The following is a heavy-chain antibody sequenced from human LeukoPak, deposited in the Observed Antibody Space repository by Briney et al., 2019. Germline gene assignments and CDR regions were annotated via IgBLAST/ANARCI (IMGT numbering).Heavy chain of an antibody. V-gene: IGHV1-18*01. CDR3: AREGVDCSGGSCYSNFDY. J-gene: IGHJ4*02. D-gene: IGHD2-15*01. Sequence: ASVKVSCKASGYTFTSYGISWVRQAPGQGLERMGWISAYNGNTNYAQKLQGRVTMTTDTSTSTAYMELRSLRSDDTAVYYCAREGVDCSGGSCYSNFDYWGQGTLVTVSS. CDR2: ISAYNGNT. CDR1: GYTFTSYG.